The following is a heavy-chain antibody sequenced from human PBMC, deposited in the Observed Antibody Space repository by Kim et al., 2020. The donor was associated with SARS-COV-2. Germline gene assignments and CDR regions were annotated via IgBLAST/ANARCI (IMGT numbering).Heavy chain of an antibody. CDR3: ASGLGFTMMGVVTGPFDY. V-gene: IGHV4-34*01. D-gene: IGHD3-22*01. Sequence: SETLSLTCAVYGASFSSYYWSWIRQPPGTGLEWVGEINHCGSTTSNPTPTSQVPISVETPQNQFPLTLGPVTATATAVAYYASGLGFTMMGVVTGPFDY. CDR1: GASFSSYY. CDR2: INHCGST. J-gene: IGHJ4*01.